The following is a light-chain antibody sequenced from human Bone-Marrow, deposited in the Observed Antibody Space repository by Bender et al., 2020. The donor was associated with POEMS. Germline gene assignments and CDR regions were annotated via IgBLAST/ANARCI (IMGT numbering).Light chain of an antibody. CDR3: LSADSSGFYRF. CDR2: KDT. J-gene: IGLJ1*01. V-gene: IGLV3-25*03. Sequence: SPELTQPPSVSVSPGQTARITCSGNALSNQYSYWYQQKPGQAPVLMISKDTERPSGIPERFSAASSGATVTLTISAVQAEDEADYYCLSADSSGFYRFFGTGTKLIVL. CDR1: ALSNQY.